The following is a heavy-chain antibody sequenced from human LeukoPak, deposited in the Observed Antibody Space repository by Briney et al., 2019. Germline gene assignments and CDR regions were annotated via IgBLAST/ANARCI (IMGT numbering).Heavy chain of an antibody. D-gene: IGHD3-10*01. CDR2: ISANGRST. CDR1: GGSNNSYY. V-gene: IGHV3-23*01. J-gene: IGHJ4*02. CDR3: AKVGGSGNYYPEY. Sequence: ETLSLSCTVSGGSNNSYYWSWIRQPPGKGLEWISAISANGRSTYYADSVKGRFTISRDDSWNTLFLQMNSLRPEDTAIYYCAKVGGSGNYYPEYWGQGTLVTVSS.